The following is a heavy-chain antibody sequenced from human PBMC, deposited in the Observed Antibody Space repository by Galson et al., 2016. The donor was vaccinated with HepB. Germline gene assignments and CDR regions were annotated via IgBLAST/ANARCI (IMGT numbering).Heavy chain of an antibody. CDR2: FYSSENT. CDR1: GESFSGS. D-gene: IGHD3-10*01. J-gene: IGHJ4*02. V-gene: IGHV4-59*01. Sequence: SETLSLTCAVYGESFSGSWSWIRQPPGKGLEWIGYFYSSENTNYNPSLRCRVTISGDTSRNQFSLKLTSVTAADTAVYYCARDQHGSFFAYWGQGTLVTVSA. CDR3: ARDQHGSFFAY.